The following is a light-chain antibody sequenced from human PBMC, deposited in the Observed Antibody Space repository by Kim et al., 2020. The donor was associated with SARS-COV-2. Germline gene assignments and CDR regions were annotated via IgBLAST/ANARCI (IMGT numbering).Light chain of an antibody. CDR1: QSVSSY. V-gene: IGKV3-11*01. CDR2: DAS. CDR3: QQRSNWPPLT. Sequence: SPGERATHSCRACQSVSSYLAWYQQKPGQAPRLLIYDASNRATGIPARFSGSGSGTDFTLTISSLEPEDFAVYYCQQRSNWPPLTFGGGTKVDIK. J-gene: IGKJ4*01.